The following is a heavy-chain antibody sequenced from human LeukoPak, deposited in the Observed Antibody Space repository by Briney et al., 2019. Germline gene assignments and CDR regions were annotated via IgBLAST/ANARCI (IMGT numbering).Heavy chain of an antibody. Sequence: PSETLSLTCTVSGGSISSYYWSWIRQPPGKGLEWIGYIYYSGSTNYNPSLKSRVTISVDTSKNQFSLKLSSVTAADTAVYYCARDRSNQVDYWGQGTLVTVSS. D-gene: IGHD1-14*01. CDR1: GGSISSYY. CDR3: ARDRSNQVDY. V-gene: IGHV4-59*12. J-gene: IGHJ4*02. CDR2: IYYSGST.